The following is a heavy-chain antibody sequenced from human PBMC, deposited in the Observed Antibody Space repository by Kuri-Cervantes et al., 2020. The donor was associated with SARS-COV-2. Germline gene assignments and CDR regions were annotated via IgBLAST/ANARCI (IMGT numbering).Heavy chain of an antibody. CDR1: GFTCSSYC. V-gene: IGHV3-33*01. CDR2: IWYDGCNK. J-gene: IGHJ4*02. Sequence: GESLTLSCAASGFTCSSYCMQWVRPAPGKVLEWVAVIWYDGCNKYYADSVKGRVTISRDKSKNTLYLKMNCLSAEDTAVYYCARDGIVGATPHFDYWGQGTLVTVSS. CDR3: ARDGIVGATPHFDY. D-gene: IGHD1-26*01.